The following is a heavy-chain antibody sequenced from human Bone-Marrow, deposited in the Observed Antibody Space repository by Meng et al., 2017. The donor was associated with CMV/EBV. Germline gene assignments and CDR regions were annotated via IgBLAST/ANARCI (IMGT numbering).Heavy chain of an antibody. CDR3: ARICVTGAACYHFDY. CDR2: IRYDGSNK. CDR1: GFTFSSYG. Sequence: GESLKISCAASGFTFSSYGMHWVRQAPGKGLEWVAFIRYDGSNKYYADSVKGRFTVSRDNAKNSLDLQMNSLRVDDTAVYYCARICVTGAACYHFDYWGQGTLVTVSS. D-gene: IGHD1-14*01. V-gene: IGHV3-30*02. J-gene: IGHJ4*02.